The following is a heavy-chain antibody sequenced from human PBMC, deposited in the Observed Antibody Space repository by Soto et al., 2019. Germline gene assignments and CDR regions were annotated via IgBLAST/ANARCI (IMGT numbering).Heavy chain of an antibody. V-gene: IGHV3-30*18. D-gene: IGHD3-22*01. Sequence: QVQLVESGGGVVQPGRSLRLSCAASGFTFSSYGMHWVRQAPGKGLEWVAVISYDGSNKYYADSVKGRFTISRDNSKNTLYLQMNSLRAEDTDVYYCAKEGIAEYYYDSSGYYYYFDYWGQGTLVTVSS. CDR1: GFTFSSYG. J-gene: IGHJ4*02. CDR3: AKEGIAEYYYDSSGYYYYFDY. CDR2: ISYDGSNK.